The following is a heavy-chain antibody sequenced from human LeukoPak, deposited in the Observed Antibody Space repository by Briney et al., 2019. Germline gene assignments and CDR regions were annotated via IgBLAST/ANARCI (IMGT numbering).Heavy chain of an antibody. CDR2: IIPIFGTA. Sequence: PVKVSCKASGGTFSSYAISWVRQAPGQGLEWMGGIIPIFGTANYAQKFQGRVTITADESTSTAYMELSSLRSEDTAVYYCASSITMVRGALYYMDVWGKGTTVTISS. CDR1: GGTFSSYA. D-gene: IGHD3-10*01. V-gene: IGHV1-69*13. CDR3: ASSITMVRGALYYMDV. J-gene: IGHJ6*03.